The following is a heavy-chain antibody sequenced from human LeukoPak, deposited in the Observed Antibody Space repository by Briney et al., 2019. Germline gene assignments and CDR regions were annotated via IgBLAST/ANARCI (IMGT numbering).Heavy chain of an antibody. CDR3: AKSMTLQWRGFSDL. CDR2: ISDSGANT. Sequence: TGGSLRLSCAASGFTFSTYAMSWVRQAPGKGLEWVSTISDSGANTYYADSVRGRFTISRDNSKNTLYLQKNSLRADNTAIYYCAKSMTLQWRGFSDLWGRGTHVTVSS. V-gene: IGHV3-23*01. CDR1: GFTFSTYA. D-gene: IGHD6-19*01. J-gene: IGHJ2*01.